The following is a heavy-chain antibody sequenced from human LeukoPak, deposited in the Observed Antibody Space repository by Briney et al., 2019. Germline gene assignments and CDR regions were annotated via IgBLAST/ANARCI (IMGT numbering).Heavy chain of an antibody. CDR2: IYYGGST. D-gene: IGHD6-19*01. J-gene: IGHJ4*02. CDR3: ARRGSSGRTFDY. V-gene: IGHV4-39*01. Sequence: SETLSLTCTVSGGSISSSTYYWGWIRQPPGKGPEWIGDIYYGGSTYYNPSLKSRVTISVDTSKNQFSLKLNSVTAADTAVYYCARRGSSGRTFDYWGQGTLVTVSS. CDR1: GGSISSSTYY.